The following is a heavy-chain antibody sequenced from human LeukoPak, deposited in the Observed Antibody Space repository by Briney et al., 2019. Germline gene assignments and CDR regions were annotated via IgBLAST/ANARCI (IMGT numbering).Heavy chain of an antibody. J-gene: IGHJ5*02. Sequence: GASVKVSCKASGYTFTSYGISWVRQAPGQGLEWMGWISAYNGNTNYAQKLQGRVTMTTDTSTSTAYMELRSLRSDDTAVYYCARAEGWYSLFVNWFDPWGQGTLVTVSS. V-gene: IGHV1-18*01. CDR2: ISAYNGNT. CDR1: GYTFTSYG. D-gene: IGHD6-19*01. CDR3: ARAEGWYSLFVNWFDP.